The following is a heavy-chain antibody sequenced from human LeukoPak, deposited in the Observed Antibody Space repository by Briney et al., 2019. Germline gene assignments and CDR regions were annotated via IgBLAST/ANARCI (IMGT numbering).Heavy chain of an antibody. CDR1: GFTFSSYA. Sequence: PGGSLRLSCAASGFTFSSYAMSWVRQAPGKGLVRVARINNDGSSTTYADAVTGRFTISRDNAKDTLYLQMNSLSVDDTAVYFCARARTGSRNALDLWGQGTEVTVSS. D-gene: IGHD3/OR15-3a*01. J-gene: IGHJ3*01. V-gene: IGHV3-74*03. CDR2: INNDGSST. CDR3: ARARTGSRNALDL.